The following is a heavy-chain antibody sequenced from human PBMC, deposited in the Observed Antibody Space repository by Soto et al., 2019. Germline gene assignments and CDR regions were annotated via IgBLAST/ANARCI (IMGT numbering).Heavy chain of an antibody. CDR2: IYHSGST. D-gene: IGHD3-3*01. CDR3: ARERAEITIFGVVNWFDP. V-gene: IGHV4-30-2*01. CDR1: GGSISSGGYS. J-gene: IGHJ5*02. Sequence: SETLSLTCAVSGGSISSGGYSWSWIRQPPGKGLEWIGYIYHSGSTYYNPSLKSRVTISVDRSKNQFSLKLSSVTAADTAVYYCARERAEITIFGVVNWFDPWGQGTLVTVSS.